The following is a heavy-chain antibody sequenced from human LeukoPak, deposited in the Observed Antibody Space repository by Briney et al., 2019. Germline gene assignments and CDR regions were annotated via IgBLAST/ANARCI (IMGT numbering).Heavy chain of an antibody. D-gene: IGHD3-16*01. CDR3: ATDTGVFCEY. CDR2: IYYSGTT. V-gene: IGHV4-59*01. J-gene: IGHJ4*02. CDR1: VASLSSYY. Sequence: SGTLSLTCTVSVASLSSYYWSGIREPPGEGLEWSGYIYYSGTTNYNPSLKSRVTLSEDTSKSQFSLKLSSVTAADTAILDCATDTGVFCEYWGQGTLVPVPS.